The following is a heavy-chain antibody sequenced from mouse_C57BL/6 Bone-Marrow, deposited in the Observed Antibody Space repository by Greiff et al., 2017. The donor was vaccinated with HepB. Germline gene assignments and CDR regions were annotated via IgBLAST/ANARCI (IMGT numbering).Heavy chain of an antibody. J-gene: IGHJ1*03. Sequence: EVQRVESGGDLVKPGGSLKLSCAASGFTFSSYGMSWVRQTPDKRLEWVATISSGGSYTYYPDSVKGRFTISRDNAKNTLYLQMSSLKSVDTAMYYCARLYYGSSYVDWYFDVWGTGTTVTVSS. CDR1: GFTFSSYG. CDR2: ISSGGSYT. V-gene: IGHV5-6*01. D-gene: IGHD1-1*01. CDR3: ARLYYGSSYVDWYFDV.